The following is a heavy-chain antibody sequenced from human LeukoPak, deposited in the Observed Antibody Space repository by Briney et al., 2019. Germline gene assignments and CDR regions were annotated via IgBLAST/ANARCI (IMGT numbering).Heavy chain of an antibody. Sequence: SETLSLICAVYGGSFSGYYWSWIRQPPGKGLEWIGEINHSGSTNYNPSLKSRVTISVDTSKNQFSLKLSSVTAADTAVYYCARGNYGDYSYYYYYYMDVWGKGTTVTVSS. D-gene: IGHD4-17*01. CDR3: ARGNYGDYSYYYYYYMDV. V-gene: IGHV4-34*01. CDR2: INHSGST. CDR1: GGSFSGYY. J-gene: IGHJ6*03.